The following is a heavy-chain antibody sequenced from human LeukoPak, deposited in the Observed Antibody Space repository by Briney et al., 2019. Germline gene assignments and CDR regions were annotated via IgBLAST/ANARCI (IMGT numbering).Heavy chain of an antibody. CDR3: AKDLTYGDGRWEFAS. V-gene: IGHV3-23*01. CDR1: GFTFSGFA. D-gene: IGHD4-17*01. J-gene: IGHJ5*01. CDR2: ILANGFTQ. Sequence: VGSLRLSCAASGFTFSGFAMAWVRQIPGKGLEWISGILANGFTQYYADSVRGRFTISRDNSRDTLFLEMSSLRGDDTAIYFCAKDLTYGDGRWEFASWGQGTLVTVSS.